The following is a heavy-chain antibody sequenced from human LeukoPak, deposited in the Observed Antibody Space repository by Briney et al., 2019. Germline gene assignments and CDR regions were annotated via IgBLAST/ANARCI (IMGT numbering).Heavy chain of an antibody. CDR1: GFTFSSYS. J-gene: IGHJ4*02. V-gene: IGHV3-21*01. D-gene: IGHD4-17*01. Sequence: PGGSLRLSCAASGFTFSSYSMNWVRQAPGKGLEWVSSISSSSSYIYYADSVKGRFTISRDNAKNSLYLQMNSLRAEDTAVYYCARADSWYGDYRGYFDYWGQGTLVTVSS. CDR3: ARADSWYGDYRGYFDY. CDR2: ISSSSSYI.